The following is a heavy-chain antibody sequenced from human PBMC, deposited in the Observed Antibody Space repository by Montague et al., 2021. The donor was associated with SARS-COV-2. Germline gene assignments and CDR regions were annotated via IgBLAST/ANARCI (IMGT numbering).Heavy chain of an antibody. J-gene: IGHJ2*01. V-gene: IGHV3-30-3*01. CDR1: GFTFSSYA. CDR2: ISYDGSNK. CDR3: ARAQPFHSYPHYSDL. Sequence: SLRLSCAASGFTFSSYAMHWVRQAPGKGLEWVAVISYDGSNKYYADSVKGRFTISRDNSKNTLYLQMNSLRAEDTAVYYCARAQPFHSYPHYSDLWGRGTLVTVSS. D-gene: IGHD1-26*01.